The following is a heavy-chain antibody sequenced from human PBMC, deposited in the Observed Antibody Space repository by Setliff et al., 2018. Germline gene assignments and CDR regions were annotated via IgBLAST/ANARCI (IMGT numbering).Heavy chain of an antibody. J-gene: IGHJ4*02. V-gene: IGHV3-21*01. Sequence: PGGSLRLSCEASGFTFSGYSMNWVRQAPGKGLEWVSFISSSSSYIYYADSVKGRFTISRDNAKNSLYLQMNSLRAEDTAVYYCATHPIVVVPAGNYWGQGTLVTVSS. CDR2: ISSSSSYI. D-gene: IGHD2-2*01. CDR3: ATHPIVVVPAGNY. CDR1: GFTFSGYS.